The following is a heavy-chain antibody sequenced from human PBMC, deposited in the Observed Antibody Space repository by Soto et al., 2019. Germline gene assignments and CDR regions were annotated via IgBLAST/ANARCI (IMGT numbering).Heavy chain of an antibody. D-gene: IGHD6-19*01. J-gene: IGHJ4*02. CDR1: GGSISSEVYY. Sequence: QLQLQESGPGLVKPSETLSLTCTVSGGSISSEVYYWGWIRQPPGKGLEWIGSMYSGGSTYYNPSVKSRVTMSVDSSKNQLSLKLSSVTAADTAVYYCARSAGIAVAGHDYWGQGTLVTVSS. V-gene: IGHV4-39*01. CDR2: MYSGGST. CDR3: ARSAGIAVAGHDY.